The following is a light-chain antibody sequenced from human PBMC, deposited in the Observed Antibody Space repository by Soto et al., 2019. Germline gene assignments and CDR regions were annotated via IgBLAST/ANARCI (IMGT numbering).Light chain of an antibody. CDR2: GNN. J-gene: IGLJ3*02. CDR1: SSNIGAGYA. Sequence: QSVLTQPPSVSGAPGQRVTISCTGSSSNIGAGYAVHWYQQFPGTAPKLLIYGNNYRPSGVPDRFSGSKSGTSAFLAITGLQAEDEADYYCQSYDSSLSGVFGGGTKVTVL. V-gene: IGLV1-40*01. CDR3: QSYDSSLSGV.